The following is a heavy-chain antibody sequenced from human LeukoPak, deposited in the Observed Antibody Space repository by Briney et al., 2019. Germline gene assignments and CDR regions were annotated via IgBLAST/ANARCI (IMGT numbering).Heavy chain of an antibody. V-gene: IGHV1-8*03. CDR3: ASTILGVVPFDY. J-gene: IGHJ4*02. Sequence: RASVKVSCKASGYTFTSYDINWVRQATGQGLEWMGWMNPNSGNTGYAQKFQGRVTITRNTSISTAYMELSSLRSDDTAVYYCASTILGVVPFDYWGQGTLVTVSS. CDR1: GYTFTSYD. CDR2: MNPNSGNT. D-gene: IGHD3-3*01.